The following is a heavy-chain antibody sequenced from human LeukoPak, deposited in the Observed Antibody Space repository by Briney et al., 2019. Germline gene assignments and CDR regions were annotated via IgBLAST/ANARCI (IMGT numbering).Heavy chain of an antibody. V-gene: IGHV3-53*03. J-gene: IGHJ4*02. CDR1: GGSISSYY. CDR2: IYSGGST. Sequence: ETLSLTCTVSGGSISSYYWSWIRQPPGKGLEWVSVIYSGGSTYYADSVKGRFTISRDNSKNTLYLQMNSLRAEDTAVYYCARGQADYWGQGTLVTVSS. CDR3: ARGQADY.